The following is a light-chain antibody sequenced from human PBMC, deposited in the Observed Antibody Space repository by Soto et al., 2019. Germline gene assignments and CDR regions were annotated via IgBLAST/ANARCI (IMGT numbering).Light chain of an antibody. Sequence: EIVLTQSPGTLSLSPGERATLSCRASQGVSSSYLAWYQQKPGQAPRLLIYGASSRATGIPDRFSVSGSGTDFTLTISRLEPEDFAVYYCQHYGTSALFGPGTKVDIK. J-gene: IGKJ3*01. V-gene: IGKV3-20*01. CDR2: GAS. CDR3: QHYGTSAL. CDR1: QGVSSSY.